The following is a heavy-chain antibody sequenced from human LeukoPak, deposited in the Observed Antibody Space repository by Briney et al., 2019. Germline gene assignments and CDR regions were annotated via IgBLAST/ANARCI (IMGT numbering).Heavy chain of an antibody. Sequence: GGSLRLSCATSGFTFNTNAMSWVRQATGKGRECVSPVGNTESFYADSVTGRFTISRDDTKNTVYLHMNSLSVEDTAVYYCAKDWIQFNRVFDCFDSWGKGTLVTVSS. D-gene: IGHD2-21*01. CDR3: AKDWIQFNRVFDCFDS. CDR2: VGNTES. CDR1: GFTFNTNA. J-gene: IGHJ4*02. V-gene: IGHV3-23*01.